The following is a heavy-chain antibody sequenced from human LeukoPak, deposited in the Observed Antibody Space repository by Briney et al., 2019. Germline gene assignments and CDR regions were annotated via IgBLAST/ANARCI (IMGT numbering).Heavy chain of an antibody. CDR2: IKQDGSEK. V-gene: IGHV3-7*01. J-gene: IGHJ3*02. Sequence: GGSLRLSCAASGFTFSSYGMNWVRQAPGKGLERVANIKQDGSEKYYVDSVKGRFTISRDNAKNSLYLQMNSLRAEDTAVYYCASSPWLVDDAFDIWGQGTMVTVSS. D-gene: IGHD6-19*01. CDR3: ASSPWLVDDAFDI. CDR1: GFTFSSYG.